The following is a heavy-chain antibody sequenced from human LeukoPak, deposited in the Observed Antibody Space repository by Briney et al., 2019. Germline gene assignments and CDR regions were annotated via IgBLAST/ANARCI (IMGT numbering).Heavy chain of an antibody. CDR3: ATESPGYSSSWYRSDLDY. CDR2: FDPEDGET. Sequence: ASVKVSCKVSGYTLTELSMHWVRQAPGKGLEWMGGFDPEDGETIYARKFQGRVTMTEDTSTDTAYMELSSLRSEDTAVYYCATESPGYSSSWYRSDLDYWGQGTLVTVSS. V-gene: IGHV1-24*01. CDR1: GYTLTELS. J-gene: IGHJ4*02. D-gene: IGHD6-13*01.